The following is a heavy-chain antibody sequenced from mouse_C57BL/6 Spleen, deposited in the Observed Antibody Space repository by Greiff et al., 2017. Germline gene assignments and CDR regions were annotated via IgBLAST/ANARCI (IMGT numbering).Heavy chain of an antibody. CDR3: ARERVYCNLYWAMDY. CDR2: INTSNGGT. J-gene: IGHJ4*01. V-gene: IGHV1-53*01. Sequence: QVQLQQPGTELVKPGASVKLSCKASGYTFTSYWMHWVKQRPGQGLEWIGNINTSNGGTNYNEKFNSNPPLAVDKSSSTVYMQLSSLTSEDYAVYYWARERVYCNLYWAMDYWGQGTSGTVSS. D-gene: IGHD2-1*01. CDR1: GYTFTSYW.